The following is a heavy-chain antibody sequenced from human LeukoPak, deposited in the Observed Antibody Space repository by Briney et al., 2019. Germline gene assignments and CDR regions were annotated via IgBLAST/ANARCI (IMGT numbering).Heavy chain of an antibody. J-gene: IGHJ4*02. Sequence: GGSLRLSCAASGFPFSSYWMSWVRQAPGKGLEWVANIKQDGSDKYYADSVKGRFTISRDNAKNSLYLQLSSLRADDTAVYYCTRLTGTTGFDYWGQGTLVTVSS. V-gene: IGHV3-7*01. D-gene: IGHD1-1*01. CDR1: GFPFSSYW. CDR2: IKQDGSDK. CDR3: TRLTGTTGFDY.